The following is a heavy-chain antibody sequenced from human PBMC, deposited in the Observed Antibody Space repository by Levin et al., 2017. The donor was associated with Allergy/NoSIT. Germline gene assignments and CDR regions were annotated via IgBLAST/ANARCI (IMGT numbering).Heavy chain of an antibody. CDR3: AREPLSRYFDWLPSDAFDI. Sequence: PGGSLRLSCAASGFTFSSYSMNWVRQAPGKGLEWVSSISSSSSYIYYADSVKGRFTISRDNAKNSLYLQMNSLRAEDTAVYYCAREPLSRYFDWLPSDAFDIWGQGTMVTLSS. V-gene: IGHV3-21*01. D-gene: IGHD3-9*01. J-gene: IGHJ3*02. CDR2: ISSSSSYI. CDR1: GFTFSSYS.